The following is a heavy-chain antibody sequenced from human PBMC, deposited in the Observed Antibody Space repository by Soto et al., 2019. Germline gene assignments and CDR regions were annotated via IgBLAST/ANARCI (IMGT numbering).Heavy chain of an antibody. CDR3: ARGRRTGTEQTCETDVDY. CDR1: GYTFSDYG. J-gene: IGHJ4*02. Sequence: QVHLVQSGAEVKTPGASVTISCKASGYTFSDYGIHWIRQAPGQRPEWLGWILCLNDRKEYSQKLQGRISLTRDTSASTAYMGVSRLRSEDTAVDDCARGRRTGTEQTCETDVDYWGQGSLVSVSA. CDR2: ILCLNDRK. V-gene: IGHV1-3*01. D-gene: IGHD1-7*01.